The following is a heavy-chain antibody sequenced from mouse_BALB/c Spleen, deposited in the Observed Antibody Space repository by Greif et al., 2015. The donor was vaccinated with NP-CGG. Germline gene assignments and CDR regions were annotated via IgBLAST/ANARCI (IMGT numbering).Heavy chain of an antibody. CDR2: INPSTGYT. J-gene: IGHJ2*01. CDR1: GYTFTSYW. D-gene: IGHD2-3*01. Sequence: VQGVESEAELAKPGASVKMSCKASGYTFTSYWMHWVKQRPGQGLEWIGYINPSTGYTEYSQKFKDKATLTADKSSSTAYMQLSSLTSEDSAVYYCAIYDGYYFDYWGQGTTLTVSS. CDR3: AIYDGYYFDY. V-gene: IGHV1-7*01.